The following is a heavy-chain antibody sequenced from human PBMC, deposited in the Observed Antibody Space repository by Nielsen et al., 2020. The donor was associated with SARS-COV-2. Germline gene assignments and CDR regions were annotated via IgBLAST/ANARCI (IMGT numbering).Heavy chain of an antibody. CDR1: GYTFTDYF. CDR2: INPNSGGA. J-gene: IGHJ6*02. Sequence: ASVKVSCKASGYTFTDYFVHWVRQAPGQGLEWMGRINPNSGGANYAQKFQGRVTMTRDTSTSTVYMELSSLRSEDTAVYYCARDNLEDYYYYGMDVWGQGTTVTVSS. V-gene: IGHV1-2*06. CDR3: ARDNLEDYYYYGMDV.